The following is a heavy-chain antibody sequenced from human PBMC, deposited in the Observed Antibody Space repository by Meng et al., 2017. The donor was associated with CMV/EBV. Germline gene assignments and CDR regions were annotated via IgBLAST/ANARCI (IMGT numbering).Heavy chain of an antibody. CDR3: ARDSAVAGVVDY. J-gene: IGHJ4*02. Sequence: RLQLQESGPGLVKPSETLSLTCTDSGGSIGSSSYYWGWIRQPPGKGLEWIGSIYYSGSTYYNPSLKSRVTISVDTSKNQFSLKLSSVTAADTAVYYCARDSAVAGVVDYWGQGTLVTVSS. V-gene: IGHV4-39*06. D-gene: IGHD6-19*01. CDR2: IYYSGST. CDR1: GGSIGSSSYY.